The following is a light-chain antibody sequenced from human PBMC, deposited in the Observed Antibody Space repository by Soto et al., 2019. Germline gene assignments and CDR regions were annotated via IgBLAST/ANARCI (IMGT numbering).Light chain of an antibody. CDR3: QQFNNWPLT. Sequence: EIVLTQSPATLSLSPGERATLSCRASQSVSSYLAWYQQKPGQAPRLLIYDASNRATGIPARFSGSGSGTEFTLTISSLQSEDSAVYYCQQFNNWPLTFGGGTKV. CDR1: QSVSSY. CDR2: DAS. J-gene: IGKJ4*01. V-gene: IGKV3-11*01.